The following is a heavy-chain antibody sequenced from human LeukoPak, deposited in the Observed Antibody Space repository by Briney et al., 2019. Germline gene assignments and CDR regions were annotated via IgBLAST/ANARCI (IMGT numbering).Heavy chain of an antibody. D-gene: IGHD2-2*01. Sequence: QPGGSLRLSCAASGFTFSNYAMSWVRQAPGKGLEWVSAISGSGDSTYNSDSVKGRFTIPRDSSKNTLSLQMNSLRAEDTAVYYCAKSDCTYISCYVLDYWGQGTLVTVSS. CDR3: AKSDCTYISCYVLDY. CDR1: GFTFSNYA. V-gene: IGHV3-23*01. J-gene: IGHJ4*02. CDR2: ISGSGDST.